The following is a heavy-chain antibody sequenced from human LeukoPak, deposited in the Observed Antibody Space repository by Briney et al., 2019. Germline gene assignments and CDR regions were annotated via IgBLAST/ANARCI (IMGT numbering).Heavy chain of an antibody. V-gene: IGHV3-74*01. CDR2: INSDGSST. CDR1: GFTFSSYW. J-gene: IGHJ4*02. Sequence: GGTLRLSCAASGFTFSSYWMHWVRQAPGKGLVWVSRINSDGSSTSYAESAKGRFNISRDNAKNTLYLQMNSLRSKDTAVYYCARALGVSDDYWGQGTLVTVSS. CDR3: ARALGVSDDY. D-gene: IGHD7-27*01.